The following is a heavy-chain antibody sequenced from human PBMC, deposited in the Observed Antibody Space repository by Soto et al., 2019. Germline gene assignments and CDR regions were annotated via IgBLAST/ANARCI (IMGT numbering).Heavy chain of an antibody. V-gene: IGHV3-30*18. CDR2: ISYDGSVE. Sequence: HPGGSLRLSCAASGFTFSKYGMHWVRQAPGKGLEWVAVISYDGSVEYYGDSVKGRFTISRDNSQHTLFLQMTSLRAEDTAVYYCAKPSEPFRAPYYFNSWGRGTLVTVSS. J-gene: IGHJ4*02. CDR1: GFTFSKYG. CDR3: AKPSEPFRAPYYFNS. D-gene: IGHD1-26*01.